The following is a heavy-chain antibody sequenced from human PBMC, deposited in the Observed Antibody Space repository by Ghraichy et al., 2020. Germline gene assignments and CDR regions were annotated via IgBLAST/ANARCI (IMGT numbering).Heavy chain of an antibody. Sequence: GGSLRLSCAASGFTFSDYYMSWIRQAPGKGLEWVSYISSSGGTIYYADSVKGRFTISRDNTKNSLYLQMNSLRAEDTAVYYCARVGLYGDYVDYWGQGTLVTVSS. CDR1: GFTFSDYY. D-gene: IGHD4-17*01. J-gene: IGHJ4*02. V-gene: IGHV3-11*01. CDR2: ISSSGGTI. CDR3: ARVGLYGDYVDY.